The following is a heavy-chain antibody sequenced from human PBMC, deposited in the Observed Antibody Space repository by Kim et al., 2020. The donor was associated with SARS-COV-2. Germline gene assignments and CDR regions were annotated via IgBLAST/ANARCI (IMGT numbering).Heavy chain of an antibody. Sequence: YNPSLKSRVTISVDTSKNQFSLKLSSVTAADTAVYYCAREESRDGYNFDYWGQGTLVTVSS. J-gene: IGHJ4*02. CDR3: AREESRDGYNFDY. D-gene: IGHD5-12*01. V-gene: IGHV4-39*07.